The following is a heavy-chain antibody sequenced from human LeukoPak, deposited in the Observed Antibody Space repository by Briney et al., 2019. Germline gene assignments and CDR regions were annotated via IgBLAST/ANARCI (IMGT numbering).Heavy chain of an antibody. V-gene: IGHV4-34*01. J-gene: IGHJ4*02. CDR1: GGSFSGYY. D-gene: IGHD5-18*01. CDR3: ARAGGYSYGYLDY. Sequence: PSETLSLTCAVYGGSFSGYYWSWIRQPPGKGPEWIGEINHSGSTNYNPSLKSRVTISVDTSKNQFSLKLSSVTAADTAVYYCARAGGYSYGYLDYWGQGTLVTVSS. CDR2: INHSGST.